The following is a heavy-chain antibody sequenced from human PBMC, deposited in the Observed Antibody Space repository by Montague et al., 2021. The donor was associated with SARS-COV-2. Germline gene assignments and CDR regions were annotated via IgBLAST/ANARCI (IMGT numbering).Heavy chain of an antibody. D-gene: IGHD3-10*01. V-gene: IGHV3-30*18. Sequence: SLRLSCAASGFTFNNYGIHWVRQAPGKGLEWVAVISYEGNQKFFSDSVKGRFAISRDSAQRAVFLQMNSLRVDDTAVYHCAKASEVFRLGQFARDAFDIWGQGTTVVVSS. CDR2: ISYEGNQK. J-gene: IGHJ3*02. CDR1: GFTFNNYG. CDR3: AKASEVFRLGQFARDAFDI.